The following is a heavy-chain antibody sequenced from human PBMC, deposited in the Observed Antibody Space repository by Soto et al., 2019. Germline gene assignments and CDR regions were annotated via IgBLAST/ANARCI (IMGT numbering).Heavy chain of an antibody. D-gene: IGHD4-17*01. CDR1: GFTFDDYA. J-gene: IGHJ6*03. CDR3: AKDGNDYGDYEPERYYYYYMDV. CDR2: ISWNSGSI. V-gene: IGHV3-9*01. Sequence: GGSLRLSCAASGFTFDDYAMHWVRQAPGKGLEWVSGISWNSGSIGYADSVKGRFTISRDNAKNSLYLQMNSLRAEDTALYYCAKDGNDYGDYEPERYYYYYMDVWGKGTTVTVSS.